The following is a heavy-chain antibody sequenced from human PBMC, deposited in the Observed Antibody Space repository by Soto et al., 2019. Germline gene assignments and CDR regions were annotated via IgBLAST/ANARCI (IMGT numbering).Heavy chain of an antibody. J-gene: IGHJ6*02. V-gene: IGHV1-3*01. CDR3: ARVVTGTIGYYYYGMDV. Sequence: ASVKVSCKASGYTFTSYAIHWVRQAPGQRLEWMGWINAGNGNTKYSQKFQGRVTITRDTSASTAYMELSSLRSEDTAVYYCARVVTGTIGYYYYGMDVWGQGTTVTVSS. CDR1: GYTFTSYA. D-gene: IGHD1-20*01. CDR2: INAGNGNT.